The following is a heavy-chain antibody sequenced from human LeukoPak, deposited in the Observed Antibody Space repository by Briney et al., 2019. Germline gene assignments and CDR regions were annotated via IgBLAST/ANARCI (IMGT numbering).Heavy chain of an antibody. V-gene: IGHV3-21*01. CDR3: ARDYYDSSGYYYCFDY. Sequence: GGSLRLSCAASGFTFSSYAMSWVRQAPGKGLEWVSSISSSSSYIYYADSVKGRFTISRDNAKNSLYLQMNSLRAEDTAVYYCARDYYDSSGYYYCFDYWGQGTLVTVSS. CDR2: ISSSSSYI. J-gene: IGHJ4*02. D-gene: IGHD3-22*01. CDR1: GFTFSSYA.